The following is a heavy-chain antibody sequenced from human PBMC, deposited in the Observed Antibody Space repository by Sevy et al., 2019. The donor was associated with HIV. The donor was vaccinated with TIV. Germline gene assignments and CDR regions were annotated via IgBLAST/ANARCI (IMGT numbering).Heavy chain of an antibody. Sequence: GGSLRLFCAISGFTVNDKYIIWVRQAPGKGLEWVSVIFSSGSTYYADSAKGRFTISRDNSKNTVDLQMNSVRAEDTAVYYCVSLFLSYRSGWSYFDYWGQGTLVTVSS. D-gene: IGHD6-19*01. CDR1: GFTVNDKY. CDR2: IFSSGST. CDR3: VSLFLSYRSGWSYFDY. V-gene: IGHV3-66*02. J-gene: IGHJ4*02.